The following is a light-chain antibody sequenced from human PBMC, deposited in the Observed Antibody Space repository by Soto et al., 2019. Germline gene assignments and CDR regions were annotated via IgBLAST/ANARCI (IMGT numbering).Light chain of an antibody. J-gene: IGLJ1*01. CDR2: DVR. CDR3: NSYTSSSTYV. V-gene: IGLV2-14*01. CDR1: SSDVGGYNY. Sequence: QSALTQPASVSGSPGQSITISCTGTSSDVGGYNYVSWFQQHPGKAPKLMIYDVRNRPSGISNRFSGSKSGNTASLTISGLHAEDEADYYCNSYTSSSTYVFGTGTKVTVL.